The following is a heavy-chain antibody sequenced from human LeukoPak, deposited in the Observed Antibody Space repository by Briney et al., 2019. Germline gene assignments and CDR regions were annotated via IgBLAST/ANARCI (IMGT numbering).Heavy chain of an antibody. J-gene: IGHJ6*02. Sequence: SVKVSCKASGGTFSSYAISWVRQAPGQGLEWMGGIIPIFGTANYAQKFQGRVTITADESTSTAYMELSSLRSEDTAVYYCARTMSGYSDGLYYYYGMDVWGQGTTVTVSS. D-gene: IGHD5-18*01. CDR3: ARTMSGYSDGLYYYYGMDV. V-gene: IGHV1-69*13. CDR2: IIPIFGTA. CDR1: GGTFSSYA.